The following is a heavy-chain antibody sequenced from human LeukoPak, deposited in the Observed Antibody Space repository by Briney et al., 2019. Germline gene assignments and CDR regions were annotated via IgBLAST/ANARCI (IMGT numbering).Heavy chain of an antibody. J-gene: IGHJ4*02. D-gene: IGHD3-22*01. Sequence: GASVKVSCKASGGTFSSYAISWVRQAPGQGLEWMGRIIPILGIANYAQKFQGRVTITADKSTSTAYMELSSLRSEDTAVYYCARGHDSSRYHHSWGQGTLVTVSS. V-gene: IGHV1-69*04. CDR1: GGTFSSYA. CDR3: ARGHDSSRYHHS. CDR2: IIPILGIA.